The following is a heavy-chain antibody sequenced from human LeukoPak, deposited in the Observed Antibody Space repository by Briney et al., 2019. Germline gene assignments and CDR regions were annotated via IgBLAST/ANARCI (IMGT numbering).Heavy chain of an antibody. CDR2: ISAYNGNT. Sequence: GASVKVSCKASGYTFTSYGISWVRQAPGQGLEWMGWISAYNGNTNYAQKLQGRVTMTTDTSTSTAYMELRSLRSDDTAVYYCARDQIGYQLRPGSSLHYWGQGTLVTVSS. CDR1: GYTFTSYG. V-gene: IGHV1-18*01. CDR3: ARDQIGYQLRPGSSLHY. D-gene: IGHD2-2*01. J-gene: IGHJ4*02.